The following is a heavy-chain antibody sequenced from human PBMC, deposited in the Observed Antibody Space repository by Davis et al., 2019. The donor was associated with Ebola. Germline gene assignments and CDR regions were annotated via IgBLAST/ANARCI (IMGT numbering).Heavy chain of an antibody. V-gene: IGHV3-21*04. CDR2: ISSSSSYI. CDR1: GFTFSSYS. D-gene: IGHD3-9*01. Sequence: GESLKISCAASGFTFSSYSMNWVRQAPGKGLEWVSSISSSSSYIYYADSVKGRFTISRDNAKNSLYLQMNSLRAEDTAVYYCARDRDPYYDILIGYSPIDYWGQGTLVTVSS. CDR3: ARDRDPYYDILIGYSPIDY. J-gene: IGHJ4*02.